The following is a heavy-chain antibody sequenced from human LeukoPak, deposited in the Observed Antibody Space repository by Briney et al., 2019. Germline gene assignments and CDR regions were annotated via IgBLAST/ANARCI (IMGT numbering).Heavy chain of an antibody. CDR3: AKDPDDFWSGPLTKGDY. V-gene: IGHV3-23*01. CDR2: ISGSGGST. D-gene: IGHD3-3*01. J-gene: IGHJ4*02. CDR1: GFTFSSYA. Sequence: GGSLRLSCAASGFTFSSYAMSWVRQAPGKGLEWVSAISGSGGSTYYADSVKGRFTISRDNSKNTLYLQINSLRAEDTAVYYCAKDPDDFWSGPLTKGDYWGQGTLVTVSS.